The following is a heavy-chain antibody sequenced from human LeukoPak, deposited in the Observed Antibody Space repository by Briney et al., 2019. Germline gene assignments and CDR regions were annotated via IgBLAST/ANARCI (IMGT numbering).Heavy chain of an antibody. D-gene: IGHD6-13*01. CDR3: ARDLEGVAAALQGVFDY. CDR2: ISPYNGNT. Sequence: ASVKVSCKASGYTFTSYSMNWVRQAPGQGLEWMGWISPYNGNTNSARNVQGRVTMATDTATSTAYMELNSLTSDDTAIYYCARDLEGVAAALQGVFDYWGQGTLVTVSS. J-gene: IGHJ4*02. CDR1: GYTFTSYS. V-gene: IGHV1-18*01.